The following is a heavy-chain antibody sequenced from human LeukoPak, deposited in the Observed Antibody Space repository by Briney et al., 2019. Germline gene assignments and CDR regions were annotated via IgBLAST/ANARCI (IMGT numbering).Heavy chain of an antibody. Sequence: SGGSLRLSCAASGFTFSSYAMSWVRQAPGKGLEWVSAISGIGGSTYYADSVKGRFTISRDNSKNTLYLQMNSPRAEDTALYYCAKAHGEDPRTYDYWGQGTLVTVSS. CDR3: AKAHGEDPRTYDY. CDR2: ISGIGGST. J-gene: IGHJ4*02. V-gene: IGHV3-23*01. CDR1: GFTFSSYA. D-gene: IGHD3-10*01.